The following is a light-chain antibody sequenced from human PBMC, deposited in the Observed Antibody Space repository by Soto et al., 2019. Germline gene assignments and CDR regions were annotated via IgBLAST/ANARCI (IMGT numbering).Light chain of an antibody. CDR2: GAS. CDR3: QQYGRSLT. J-gene: IGKJ5*01. CDR1: QNVLSNY. Sequence: EIVLTQSPGTLSLSPGERATLSCWASQNVLSNYFAWYQQRPGQPPRLLIYGASRRAAGIPDRFSGSGSGTDFTLTISRLEPEDFAVYYCQQYGRSLTFGQGTRLEIK. V-gene: IGKV3-20*01.